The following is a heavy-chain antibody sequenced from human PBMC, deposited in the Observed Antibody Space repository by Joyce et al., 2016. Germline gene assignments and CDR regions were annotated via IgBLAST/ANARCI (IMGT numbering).Heavy chain of an antibody. Sequence: EVQLVESGGGLVQPGGSLRLSCAASGFTFSTYWMSWVRQAPGKGLEWVANINQDGSEKYYVDSQKGRFTISRDNAKNSLFLQMNSLRADDTAMYFCARVVDCSTTTCYSVDYFDYWGQGTLVTVSS. J-gene: IGHJ4*02. CDR2: INQDGSEK. D-gene: IGHD2-2*01. CDR1: GFTFSTYW. V-gene: IGHV3-7*03. CDR3: ARVVDCSTTTCYSVDYFDY.